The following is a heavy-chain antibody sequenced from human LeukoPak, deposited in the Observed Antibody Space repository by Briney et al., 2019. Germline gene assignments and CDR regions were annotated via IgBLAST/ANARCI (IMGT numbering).Heavy chain of an antibody. J-gene: IGHJ4*02. CDR2: ISGSGGSR. D-gene: IGHD3-10*02. CDR3: AKDLYYYVLSTDY. V-gene: IGHV3-23*01. Sequence: GGSLRLSCAASGFPFSSYAMSWVRQAPGKGLEWVSAISGSGGSRYYADSVKGRFTISRDNSKNTLYLQMNSLRAEDTAVYYCAKDLYYYVLSTDYWGQGTLVTVSS. CDR1: GFPFSSYA.